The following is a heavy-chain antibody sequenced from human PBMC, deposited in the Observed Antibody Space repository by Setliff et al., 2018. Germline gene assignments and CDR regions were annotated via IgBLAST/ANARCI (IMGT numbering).Heavy chain of an antibody. V-gene: IGHV3-7*03. Sequence: ETLSLTCAVSGGPTIGYYWTWVRQAPGKGLEWVANIKQDGSEEYYVDSVRGRFTISRDNAHNSLYLQMSSLRAEDTAIYYCARDRGGASTRDHWGQGTLVTVSS. CDR3: ARDRGGASTRDH. CDR2: IKQDGSEE. J-gene: IGHJ4*02. CDR1: GGPTIGYY. D-gene: IGHD1-26*01.